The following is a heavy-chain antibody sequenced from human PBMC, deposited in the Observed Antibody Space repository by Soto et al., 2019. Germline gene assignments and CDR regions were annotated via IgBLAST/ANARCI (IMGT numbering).Heavy chain of an antibody. CDR1: GYTFTSYD. J-gene: IGHJ4*02. CDR3: ARGRDKRREFPHSPDY. V-gene: IGHV1-8*01. CDR2: MNPNSGNT. D-gene: IGHD3-10*01. Sequence: QVQLVQSGAEVKEPGASVKVSCKASGYTFTSYDITWVRQASGQGLEWIGWMNPNSGNTGYVEKFQGRVTMTKDTSISTAYMELSSLRSDDTAVYYCARGRDKRREFPHSPDYWGQGTLVIVPS.